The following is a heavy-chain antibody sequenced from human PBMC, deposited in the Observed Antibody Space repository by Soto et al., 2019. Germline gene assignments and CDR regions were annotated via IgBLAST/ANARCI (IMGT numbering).Heavy chain of an antibody. V-gene: IGHV4-31*03. D-gene: IGHD5-12*01. Sequence: QVQLQESGPGLVKPSQTLSLTCTVSGGSISSGGYYWSWIRQHPGKGLEWIGYIYYSGSTYYNPSLKSRVTISVDTSKNPFSLKLSSVTAAETAVYYCAREEGGGYDHRWFDPWGQGTLVTVSA. CDR1: GGSISSGGYY. J-gene: IGHJ5*01. CDR2: IYYSGST. CDR3: AREEGGGYDHRWFDP.